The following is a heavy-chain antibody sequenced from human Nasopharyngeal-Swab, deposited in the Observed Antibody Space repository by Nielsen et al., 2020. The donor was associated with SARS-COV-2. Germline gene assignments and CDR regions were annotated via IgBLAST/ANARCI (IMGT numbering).Heavy chain of an antibody. CDR2: IYYSGST. Sequence: SETLSLTCTVSGGSISSYYWSWIRQSPAKGLEWIGYIYYSGSTYYNPSLKSRVTISLDTSKNQFSLKVSSVTAADTAVYYCARAGVRIFGVVNAFDYWGQGTLVTVSS. CDR3: ARAGVRIFGVVNAFDY. J-gene: IGHJ4*02. D-gene: IGHD3-3*01. V-gene: IGHV4-59*01. CDR1: GGSISSYY.